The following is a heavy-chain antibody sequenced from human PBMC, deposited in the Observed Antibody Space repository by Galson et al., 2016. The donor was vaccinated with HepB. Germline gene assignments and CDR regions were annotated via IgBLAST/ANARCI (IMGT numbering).Heavy chain of an antibody. CDR3: ARAGSPRGYNYWKTYHYLDV. J-gene: IGHJ6*03. D-gene: IGHD5-18*01. CDR2: ISGSGDVT. CDR1: GITFSNYV. V-gene: IGHV3-23*01. Sequence: SLRLSCAASGITFSNYVMSWVRRAPGKGLEWVSDISGSGDVTYYTDSVRGRFTISRDNAKNTLHLQMNSLRVEDTAVYYCARAGSPRGYNYWKTYHYLDVWGKGTTVTVSS.